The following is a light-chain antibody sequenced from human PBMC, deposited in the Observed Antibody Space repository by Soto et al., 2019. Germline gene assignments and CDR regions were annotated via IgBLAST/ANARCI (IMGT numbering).Light chain of an antibody. CDR3: AAWDDSLSGAV. V-gene: IGLV1-47*01. J-gene: IGLJ7*01. Sequence: QSVLTQPPSASGTPGQRVTISCSGSSSNIGSNYVYWYQQLPGTAPKLLIYRNNQRPSVVPDRFSGSKSVTSASLAISGLRSEDEADYYCAAWDDSLSGAVFGGGTQLTVL. CDR2: RNN. CDR1: SSNIGSNY.